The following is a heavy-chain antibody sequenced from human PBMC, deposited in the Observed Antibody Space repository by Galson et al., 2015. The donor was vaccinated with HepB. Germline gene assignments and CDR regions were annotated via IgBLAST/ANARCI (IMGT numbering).Heavy chain of an antibody. D-gene: IGHD6-19*01. CDR2: VDWNSDSI. J-gene: IGHJ4*02. V-gene: IGHV3-9*01. CDR3: AKGTHDRSSGRYHYFDY. Sequence: SLRLSCAASGFTFDDYAMHWVRQAPGKGLEWVSGVDWNSDSIGYADSVKGRFTISRDNAKNSLFLQMNSLRPEDTALYFCAKGTHDRSSGRYHYFDYWGQGAQVIVS. CDR1: GFTFDDYA.